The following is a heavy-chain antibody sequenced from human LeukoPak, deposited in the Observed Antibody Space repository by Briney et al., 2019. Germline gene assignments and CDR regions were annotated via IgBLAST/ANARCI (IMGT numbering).Heavy chain of an antibody. Sequence: GESLKISCKGSGYSFTSYWIGWVRQMPGKGLEWMGIIYPGDSDTRYSPSFQRQVTISADKSISTAYLQWSSLKASDTAMYYCARGRDYGGNRDVPDYWGQGTLVIVSS. J-gene: IGHJ4*02. V-gene: IGHV5-51*01. CDR2: IYPGDSDT. D-gene: IGHD4-23*01. CDR1: GYSFTSYW. CDR3: ARGRDYGGNRDVPDY.